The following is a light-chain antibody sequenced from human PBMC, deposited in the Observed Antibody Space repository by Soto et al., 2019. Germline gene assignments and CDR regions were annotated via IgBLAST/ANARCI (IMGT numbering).Light chain of an antibody. CDR2: AAS. Sequence: SQLTQSPSSLSASVGDRVTITCRASQGISSYLAWYQQKPVKAPKLLIYAASTLQSGVPSRFSGSGSGTDFTLTISRLPPEDFATYYCQQLNSYPSFGKGTRREIK. CDR3: QQLNSYPS. V-gene: IGKV1-9*01. J-gene: IGKJ5*01. CDR1: QGISSY.